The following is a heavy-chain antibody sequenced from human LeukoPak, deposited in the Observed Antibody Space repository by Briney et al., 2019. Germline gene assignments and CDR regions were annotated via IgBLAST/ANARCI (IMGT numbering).Heavy chain of an antibody. CDR2: IRYDGSNK. D-gene: IGHD3-10*01. J-gene: IGHJ4*02. V-gene: IGHV3-30*02. Sequence: HPGGSLRLSCAASGFTFSDYSMHWVRQAPGKGLEWVAFIRYDGSNKYYADSVRGRFTISRDNSKNTLYLQMNSLRAEDTAVFYCAKVEALWFGDYYFDYWGQGTLVTVSS. CDR3: AKVEALWFGDYYFDY. CDR1: GFTFSDYS.